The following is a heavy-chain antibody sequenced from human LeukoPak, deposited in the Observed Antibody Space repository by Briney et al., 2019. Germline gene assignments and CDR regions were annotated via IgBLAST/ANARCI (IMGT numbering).Heavy chain of an antibody. CDR3: ARGVRGVIRLSPYYYYYYYMDV. CDR2: IKQDGSEK. V-gene: IGHV3-7*01. Sequence: GGSLRLSCAASGFTFSSYWMSWVRQAPGKGLEWVANIKQDGSEKHYVDSVKGRFTISRDNAKNSLYLQMNSLRAEDTAVYYCARGVRGVIRLSPYYYYYYYMDVWGKGTTVTVSS. J-gene: IGHJ6*03. D-gene: IGHD3-10*01. CDR1: GFTFSSYW.